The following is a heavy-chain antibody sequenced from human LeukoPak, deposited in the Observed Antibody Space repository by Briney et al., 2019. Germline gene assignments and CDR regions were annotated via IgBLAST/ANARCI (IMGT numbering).Heavy chain of an antibody. CDR1: GFTFSSYS. CDR3: ARRLDCSSTSCYPGAFDI. CDR2: ISSSSSYI. J-gene: IGHJ3*02. D-gene: IGHD2-2*01. V-gene: IGHV3-21*01. Sequence: PGGSLRLSCAASGFTFSSYSMNWVRQAPGKGLEWVSSISSSSSYIYYADSVKGRFTISRDNAKNSLYLQMNSLRAEDTAVYYCARRLDCSSTSCYPGAFDIWGQGTMVTVSS.